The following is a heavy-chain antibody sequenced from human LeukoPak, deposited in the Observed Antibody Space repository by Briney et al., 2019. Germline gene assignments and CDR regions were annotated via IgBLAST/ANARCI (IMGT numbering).Heavy chain of an antibody. D-gene: IGHD5-12*01. J-gene: IGHJ4*02. Sequence: ASETLSLTCTVSGGSISSGSYFWSWIRQPAGKGLEWIGRIYTNGGPSYSPSLKSRITISPDTSKNQFSLKLSSVTAADTAVYYCARELAGYGKLDYWGQGILVTASS. CDR1: GGSISSGSYF. CDR3: ARELAGYGKLDY. V-gene: IGHV4-61*02. CDR2: IYTNGGP.